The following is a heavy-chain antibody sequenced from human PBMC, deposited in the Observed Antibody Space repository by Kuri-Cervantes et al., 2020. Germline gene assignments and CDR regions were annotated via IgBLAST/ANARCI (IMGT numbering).Heavy chain of an antibody. Sequence: GESLKISCAASGFTFSSYGMHWVRQAPGKGLEWVAVIWYDGSNKYYADSVKGRFTISRDNSKNTLYLQMNSLRAEDTAVYYCARDGDLLYYYYYMDVWGKGTTVTVSS. J-gene: IGHJ6*03. CDR1: GFTFSSYG. D-gene: IGHD4-17*01. CDR3: ARDGDLLYYYYYMDV. CDR2: IWYDGSNK. V-gene: IGHV3-33*08.